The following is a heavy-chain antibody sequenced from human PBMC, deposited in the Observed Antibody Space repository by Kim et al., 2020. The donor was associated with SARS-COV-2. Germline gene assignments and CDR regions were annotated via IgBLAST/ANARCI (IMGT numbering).Heavy chain of an antibody. J-gene: IGHJ4*02. V-gene: IGHV3-49*03. CDR2: IRSESYGGTT. CDR3: ARGMTMLRGVLSRPYYCDS. D-gene: IGHD3-10*01. Sequence: GGSLRLSCTTSGFIFTDYAMSWFRQAPGKGLEWVGFIRSESYGGTTEYAASVKGRFTIPRDDSKSIAYLQMDRVKIEDAAVFYCARGMTMLRGVLSRPYYCDSGGQGTLVTVSS. CDR1: GFIFTDYA.